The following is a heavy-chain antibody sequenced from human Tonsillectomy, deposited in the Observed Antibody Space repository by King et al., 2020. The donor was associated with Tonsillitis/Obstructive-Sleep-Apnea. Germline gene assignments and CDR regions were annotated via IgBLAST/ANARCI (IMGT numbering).Heavy chain of an antibody. V-gene: IGHV3-9*01. CDR3: AKEKEKGFTMVGGVISATFDF. CDR2: ISWNRGSI. CDR1: GFTFNDYA. D-gene: IGHD3-10*01. Sequence: VQLVESGGGLVQPGRSLRLSCAASGFTFNDYAMHWVRQAPGKGLEWVSGISWNRGSIGYADSVQGRFTISRDNAKNSLYLQMNSLRAEDTALYYCAKEKEKGFTMVGGVISATFDFWGQGTLVTVSS. J-gene: IGHJ4*02.